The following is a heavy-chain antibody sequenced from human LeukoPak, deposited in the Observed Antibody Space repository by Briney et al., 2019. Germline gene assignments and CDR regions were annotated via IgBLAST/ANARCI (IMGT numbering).Heavy chain of an antibody. V-gene: IGHV1-69*06. J-gene: IGHJ4*02. D-gene: IGHD3-10*01. CDR1: GGTFSGYA. CDR2: IIPIFGTA. CDR3: ARVGGTYYYGSGSGDRFDY. Sequence: ASVKVSCKASGGTFSGYAISWVRQAPGQGLEWMGGIIPIFGTANYAQKFQGRVTITADKSTSTAYMELSSLRSEDTAVYYCARVGGTYYYGSGSGDRFDYWGQGTLVTVSS.